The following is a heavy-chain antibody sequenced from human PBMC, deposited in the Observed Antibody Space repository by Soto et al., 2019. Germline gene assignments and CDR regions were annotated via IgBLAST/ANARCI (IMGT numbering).Heavy chain of an antibody. J-gene: IGHJ6*03. Sequence: MGLINPNSGGTNYAQKFQGWVTMTRDTSISTAYMELSRLRSDDTAVYYCARGYCSSTSCSDYYYYYMDVWGKGTTVTVSS. CDR2: INPNSGGT. D-gene: IGHD2-2*01. CDR3: ARGYCSSTSCSDYYYYYMDV. V-gene: IGHV1-2*04.